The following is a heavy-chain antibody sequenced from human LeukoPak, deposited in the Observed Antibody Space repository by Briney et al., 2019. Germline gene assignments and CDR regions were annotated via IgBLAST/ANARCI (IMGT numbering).Heavy chain of an antibody. CDR1: GYTFTGYY. V-gene: IGHV1-2*02. J-gene: IGHJ4*02. CDR3: ARNGIAVAVTGTFDY. CDR2: INPNSGGT. D-gene: IGHD6-19*01. Sequence: ASVKVSCKASGYTFTGYYMHWVRQAPGQGLEWMGWINPNSGGTNYAQKFQGRVTMTRDMSTSTVYMELSSLRSEDTAVYYCARNGIAVAVTGTFDYWGQGTLVTVSS.